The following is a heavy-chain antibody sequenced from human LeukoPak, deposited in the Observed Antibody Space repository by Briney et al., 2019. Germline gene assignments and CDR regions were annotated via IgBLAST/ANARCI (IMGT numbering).Heavy chain of an antibody. CDR3: ARDSHYYDSSGYYRGYFDY. D-gene: IGHD3-22*01. Sequence: GGSLRLSCAASVFTFSSYAMHWVRQAPGKGLKWVAVISYDGSNKYYADSVKGRFTISRDNSKNTLYLQMNSLRAEDTAVYYCARDSHYYDSSGYYRGYFDYWGQGTLVTVSS. CDR1: VFTFSSYA. J-gene: IGHJ4*02. CDR2: ISYDGSNK. V-gene: IGHV3-30*04.